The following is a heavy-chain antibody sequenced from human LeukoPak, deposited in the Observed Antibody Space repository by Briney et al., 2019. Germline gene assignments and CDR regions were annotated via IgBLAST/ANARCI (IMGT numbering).Heavy chain of an antibody. CDR3: AAHDSSPAD. CDR1: GFTFSSYS. D-gene: IGHD3-22*01. Sequence: GGSLRLSCAASGFTFSSYSMTWVRQAPGKGLEWVGRIKSKTDGGTTDYSAPVKGRFTISRDDSKNTLYLQMNSLKTEDTAVYYCAAHDSSPADWGQGTLVTVSS. J-gene: IGHJ4*02. CDR2: IKSKTDGGTT. V-gene: IGHV3-15*01.